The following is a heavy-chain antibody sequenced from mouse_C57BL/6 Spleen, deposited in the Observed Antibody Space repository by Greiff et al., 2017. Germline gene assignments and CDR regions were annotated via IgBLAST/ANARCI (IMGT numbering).Heavy chain of an antibody. CDR1: GYAFSSSW. CDR3: ARWAGSITGGFAY. Sequence: VHLVESGPELVKPGASVKISCKASGYAFSSSWMNWVKQRPGKGLEWIGRIYPGDGDTNYNGKFKGKATLTADKSSSTAYMQLSSLTSEDSAVYFCARWAGSITGGFAYWGQGTLGTVSA. CDR2: IYPGDGDT. J-gene: IGHJ3*01. D-gene: IGHD1-1*01. V-gene: IGHV1-82*01.